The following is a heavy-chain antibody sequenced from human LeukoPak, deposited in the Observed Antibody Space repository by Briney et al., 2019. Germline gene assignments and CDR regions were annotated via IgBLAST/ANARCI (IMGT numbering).Heavy chain of an antibody. CDR1: GGSFSGYY. V-gene: IGHV4-34*01. J-gene: IGHJ4*02. D-gene: IGHD7-27*01. CDR2: INHSGST. CDR3: ARGRPGDY. Sequence: KPSETLSLTCAVYGGSFSGYYWSWIRQPPGKGLEWIGEINHSGSTNYNPSLKSRVTISVDTSKNQFSLKLSSVTAADTAVYYCARGRPGDYWGQGTLVTVSS.